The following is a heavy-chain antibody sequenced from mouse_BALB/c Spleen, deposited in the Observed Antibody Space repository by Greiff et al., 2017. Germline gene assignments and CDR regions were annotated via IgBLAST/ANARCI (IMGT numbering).Heavy chain of an antibody. CDR1: GFTFSSFG. D-gene: IGHD4-1*02. Sequence: EVQGVESGGGLVQPGGSRKLSCAASGFTFSSFGMHWVRQAPEKGLEWVAYISSGSSTIYYADTVKGRFTISRDNPKNTLFLQMTSLRSEDTAMYYCARATGTPYYYAMDYWGQGTSVTVSS. CDR3: ARATGTPYYYAMDY. CDR2: ISSGSSTI. J-gene: IGHJ4*01. V-gene: IGHV5-17*02.